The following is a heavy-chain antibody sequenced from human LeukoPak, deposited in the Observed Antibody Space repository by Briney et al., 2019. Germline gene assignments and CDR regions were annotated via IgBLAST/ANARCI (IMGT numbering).Heavy chain of an antibody. D-gene: IGHD6-13*01. CDR3: ARGDRYSSSWYCDY. CDR2: ISAYNGNT. Sequence: ASVKVSCKASGYTFTSYGISWVRQAPGQGLEWMGWISAYNGNTNYAQKLQGRVTMTKDTSTSTAYMELRSLRSDDTAVYYCARGDRYSSSWYCDYWGQGTLVTVSS. CDR1: GYTFTSYG. J-gene: IGHJ4*02. V-gene: IGHV1-18*01.